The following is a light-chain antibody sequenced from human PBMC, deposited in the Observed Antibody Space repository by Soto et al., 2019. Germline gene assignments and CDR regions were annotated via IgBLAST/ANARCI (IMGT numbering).Light chain of an antibody. J-gene: IGKJ1*01. CDR3: QQRSSWPLT. CDR1: QSVNTY. Sequence: EIVLTQSPATLSLSPGERVSLSCRASQSVNTYFAWYQQKPGQAPRLLIYDASSRATGIPARFSGSGSGTDVTLTISSLEPEDFAIYYCQQRSSWPLTFGHGTRVEI. V-gene: IGKV3-11*01. CDR2: DAS.